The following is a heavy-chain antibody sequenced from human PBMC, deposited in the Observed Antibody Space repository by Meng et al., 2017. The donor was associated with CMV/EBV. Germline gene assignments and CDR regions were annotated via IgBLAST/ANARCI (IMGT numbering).Heavy chain of an antibody. Sequence: QLHLQESGPGLVKPSETLSLTCTVSGGSISSSSCYWGWIRQPPGKGLEWIGSIYYSGSTYYNPSLKSRVTISVDTSKNQFSLKLSSVTAADTAVYYCARDLRLVAVAGNWFDPWGQGTLVTVSS. CDR2: IYYSGST. CDR3: ARDLRLVAVAGNWFDP. J-gene: IGHJ5*02. D-gene: IGHD6-19*01. CDR1: GGSISSSSCY. V-gene: IGHV4-39*07.